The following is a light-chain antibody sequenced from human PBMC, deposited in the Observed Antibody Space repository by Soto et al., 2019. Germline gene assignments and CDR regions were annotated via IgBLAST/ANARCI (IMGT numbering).Light chain of an antibody. CDR1: QSISSY. CDR2: AAS. CDR3: QQLNTFPPFFT. J-gene: IGKJ3*01. Sequence: DIQMTQSPSSLSASVGDRVTITCRASQSISSYLNWYQQKPGKAPKLLIYAASSLQSGVPSRFSGSGSGTDFTLTISSLQPEDFATYLCQQLNTFPPFFTFGPGTKVDIK. V-gene: IGKV1-39*01.